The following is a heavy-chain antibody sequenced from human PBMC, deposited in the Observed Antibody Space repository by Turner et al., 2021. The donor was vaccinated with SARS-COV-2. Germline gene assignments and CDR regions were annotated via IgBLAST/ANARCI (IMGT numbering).Heavy chain of an antibody. CDR2: FDPEDGET. J-gene: IGHJ5*02. Sequence: QAHLVPPGPEVQTLGPSVKVPAKVSGSTLTELSMHWVRQAPGKGLEWMGGFDPEDGETIYAQKFQGRVTMTEDTSTDTAYMELSSLRSEDTAVYYCATAPAVGPYCVCHNCFDPWGQGTLVTVSS. V-gene: IGHV1-24*01. CDR1: GSTLTELS. CDR3: ATAPAVGPYCVCHNCFDP. D-gene: IGHD2-2*01.